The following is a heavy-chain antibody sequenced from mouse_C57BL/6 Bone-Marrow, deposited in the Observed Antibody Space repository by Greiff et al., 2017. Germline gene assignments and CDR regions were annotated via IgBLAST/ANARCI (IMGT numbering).Heavy chain of an antibody. D-gene: IGHD2-4*01. CDR3: ARVYDYDLYYAMDY. CDR2: INYDGSST. CDR1: GFTFSDYY. Sequence: EVNVVESEGGLVQPGSSMKLSCTASGFTFSDYYMAWVRPVPEKGLEWVANINYDGSSTYYLDSLKSRFIISRDNAKNILYLQMSSLKSEDTATYYCARVYDYDLYYAMDYWGQGTSVTVSS. J-gene: IGHJ4*01. V-gene: IGHV5-16*01.